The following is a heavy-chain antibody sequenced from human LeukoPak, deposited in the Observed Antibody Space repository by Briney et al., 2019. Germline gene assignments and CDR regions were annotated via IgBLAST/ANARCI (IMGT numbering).Heavy chain of an antibody. CDR1: GDSISTDKW. V-gene: IGHV4-4*02. Sequence: SGTLSLTCTVSGDSISTDKWWNWVRQPPGKGLEWIGETYHSGNTNYNPSLKSRVTISVDESKNQFSLNLRSVTAADTAIYYCARVSPWFDPWGQGILVTVSS. CDR3: ARVSPWFDP. CDR2: TYHSGNT. J-gene: IGHJ5*02.